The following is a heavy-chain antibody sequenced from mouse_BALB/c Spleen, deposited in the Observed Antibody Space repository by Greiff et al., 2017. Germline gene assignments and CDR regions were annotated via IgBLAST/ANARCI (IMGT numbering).Heavy chain of an antibody. D-gene: IGHD2-10*01. J-gene: IGHJ4*01. CDR2: ISYDGSN. CDR3: AKSYYGGAMDY. Sequence: EVKLVESGPGLVKPSQSLSLTCSVTGYSITSGYYWNWIRQFPGNKLEWMGYISYDGSNNYNPSLKNRISITRDTSKNQFFLKLNSVTTEDTATYYCAKSYYGGAMDYWGQGTSVTVSS. CDR1: GYSITSGYY. V-gene: IGHV3-6*02.